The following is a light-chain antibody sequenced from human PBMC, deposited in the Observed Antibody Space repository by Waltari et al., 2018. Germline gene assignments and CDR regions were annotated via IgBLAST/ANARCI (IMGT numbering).Light chain of an antibody. CDR3: QQYNKGLDT. J-gene: IGKJ2*01. CDR1: QSVTS. Sequence: EIVMTQSPATLSVSPGEGATLSCRASQSVTSLAWYQQKPGQAPRLLIYGASTRATGIPARFSGSGSGTEFTLTISSLQSEDLAVYYCQQYNKGLDTFG. V-gene: IGKV3-15*01. CDR2: GAS.